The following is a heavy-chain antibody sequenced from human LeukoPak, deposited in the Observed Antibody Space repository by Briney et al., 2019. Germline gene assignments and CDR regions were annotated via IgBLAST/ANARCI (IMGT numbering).Heavy chain of an antibody. CDR3: ARGRGFWSGYRRLGWFDP. D-gene: IGHD3-3*01. V-gene: IGHV4-34*01. CDR2: INHSGST. Sequence: PSETLSLTCAVYGGPFSGYYWSWIRQPPGKGLEWIGEINHSGSTNYNPSLKSRVTISVDTSKNQFSLKLSSVTAADTAVYYCARGRGFWSGYRRLGWFDPWGQGTLVTVSS. J-gene: IGHJ5*02. CDR1: GGPFSGYY.